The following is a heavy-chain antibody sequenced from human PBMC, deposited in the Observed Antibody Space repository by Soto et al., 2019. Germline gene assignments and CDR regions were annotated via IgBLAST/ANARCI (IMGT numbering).Heavy chain of an antibody. J-gene: IGHJ4*02. CDR1: GFTFSGYW. CDR2: IKFDGSEK. D-gene: IGHD2-2*01. CDR3: VKDGGYCSSTTCYSPRNHYFDS. Sequence: PGGSLRLSCAASGFTFSGYWMSWVRQAPGKGPEWVANIKFDGSEKQYVDSVKGRFSISRDNSRNSLFLQMNSLRAGDTAVYYCVKDGGYCSSTTCYSPRNHYFDSWGQGTLVTVS. V-gene: IGHV3-7*03.